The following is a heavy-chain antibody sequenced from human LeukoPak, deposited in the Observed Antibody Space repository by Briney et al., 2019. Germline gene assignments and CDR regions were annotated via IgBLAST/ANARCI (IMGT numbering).Heavy chain of an antibody. D-gene: IGHD2-2*01. CDR1: GFTFTSYW. V-gene: IGHV3-7*02. CDR2: IKQDGSEM. CDR3: ARVGFSGVVVPAVDY. J-gene: IGHJ4*02. Sequence: GGSLRLSCAASGFTFTSYWMSWVRQAPGKGLEWVASIKQDGSEMYYVDSVEGRFTISRDIAKNSLFLQMSSLRAEDTAVYYCARVGFSGVVVPAVDYWGQGTLVTVSS.